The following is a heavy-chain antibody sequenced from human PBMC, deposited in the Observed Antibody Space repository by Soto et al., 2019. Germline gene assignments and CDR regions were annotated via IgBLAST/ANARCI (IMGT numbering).Heavy chain of an antibody. V-gene: IGHV4-61*01. D-gene: IGHD5-12*01. Sequence: QVQLQESGPGLVEPSETLSLTCTVSGGYVSRGSYYWSWIRQPPGKGLEWIGHISYSGSTYYNPSLRGRVTVSVDTSKNRFSLKLRSVTPADTAVYYCARGFPGEDRGFAPHDYWGQGTLVTVSS. CDR2: ISYSGST. J-gene: IGHJ4*02. CDR3: ARGFPGEDRGFAPHDY. CDR1: GGYVSRGSYY.